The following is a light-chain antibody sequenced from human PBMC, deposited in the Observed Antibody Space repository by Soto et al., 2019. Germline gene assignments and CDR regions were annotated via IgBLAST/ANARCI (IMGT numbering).Light chain of an antibody. CDR3: QQYVRLPRT. V-gene: IGKV3-20*01. CDR1: QSVSSTY. J-gene: IGKJ2*02. CDR2: DAS. Sequence: ETVLTQSPDTLSLSPGERVTLSCRASQSVSSTYLAWYQQKPGQAPRLLISDASTRATGIPDRFSGSGSGTDFTLTISRMEPEDFAVYYCQQYVRLPRTFGQGTKLELK.